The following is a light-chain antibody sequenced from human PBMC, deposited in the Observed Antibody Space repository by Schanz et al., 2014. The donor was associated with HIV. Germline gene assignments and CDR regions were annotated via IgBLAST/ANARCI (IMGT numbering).Light chain of an antibody. J-gene: IGKJ2*01. CDR1: QSISRW. Sequence: DIQMTQSPSTLSASVGDRVTITCRASQSISRWLGWYQQKPGTAPKLLIYQASNLQSGVPSRFSGSGSGTEFTLTISSLQPDDFATYYCQLYSSYPYAFGQGTRLEIK. CDR2: QAS. V-gene: IGKV1-5*03. CDR3: QLYSSYPYA.